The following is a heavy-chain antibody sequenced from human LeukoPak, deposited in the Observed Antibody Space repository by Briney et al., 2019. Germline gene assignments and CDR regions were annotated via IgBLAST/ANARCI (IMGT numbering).Heavy chain of an antibody. CDR3: ARQGSGWYFDL. J-gene: IGHJ2*01. CDR1: GYSISSGYY. Sequence: SETLSLTCAVSGYSISSGYYWGWIRPPPGKVLEWIGSIYHSRSTYYNPSLKSRVTISVDTSKNQFSLKLRSVTAADTAVYYCARQGSGWYFDLWGRGTLVTVSS. V-gene: IGHV4-38-2*01. CDR2: IYHSRST.